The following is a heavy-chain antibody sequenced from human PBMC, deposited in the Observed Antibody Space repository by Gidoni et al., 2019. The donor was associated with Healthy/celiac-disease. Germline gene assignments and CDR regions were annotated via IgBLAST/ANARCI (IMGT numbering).Heavy chain of an antibody. CDR2: IYTSGST. V-gene: IGHV4-61*02. CDR1: GGSISSGSYY. J-gene: IGHJ6*02. D-gene: IGHD3-22*01. CDR3: ARGRYYYDSSGYYGSYYGMDV. Sequence: QVQLQESGPGLVKPSQTLSLTCTVSGGSISSGSYYWSWIRQPAGKGLEWIGRIYTSGSTNYNPSLKSRVTISVDTSKNQFSLKLSSVTAADTAVYYCARGRYYYDSSGYYGSYYGMDVWGQGTTVTVSS.